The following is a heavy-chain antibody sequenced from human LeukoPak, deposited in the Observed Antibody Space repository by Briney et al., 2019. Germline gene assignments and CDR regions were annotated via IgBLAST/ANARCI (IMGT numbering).Heavy chain of an antibody. Sequence: GGSLRLSCAASGFTFSNYAINWVRQAPGKGLEWVSAISYSGSSTFYADSVKGRFTISRDNSKSTLYLQMNSLRAEDTAVYYCAKARHGSSASNFDYWGQGTLVTVSS. J-gene: IGHJ4*02. CDR1: GFTFSNYA. CDR3: AKARHGSSASNFDY. D-gene: IGHD6-6*01. V-gene: IGHV3-23*01. CDR2: ISYSGSST.